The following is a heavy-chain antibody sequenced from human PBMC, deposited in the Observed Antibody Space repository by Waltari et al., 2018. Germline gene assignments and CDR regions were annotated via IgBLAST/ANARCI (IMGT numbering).Heavy chain of an antibody. CDR2: IYTGGST. J-gene: IGHJ3*02. D-gene: IGHD2-8*02. CDR1: GFTFSNYV. V-gene: IGHV3-23*03. CDR3: AKEGGGVTFDI. Sequence: EVQLLQSGGGLVQPGGSLRLSCAGSGFTFSNYVMSWVRQAPGKGLEWVSVIYTGGSTHDADSVKGRFTVSRDNSKSTLYLQMDTLTPEDTAVYYCAKEGGGVTFDIWGQGTMVTVSS.